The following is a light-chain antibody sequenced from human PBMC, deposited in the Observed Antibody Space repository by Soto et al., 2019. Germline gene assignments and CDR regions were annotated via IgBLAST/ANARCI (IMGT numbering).Light chain of an antibody. CDR1: QDISSY. J-gene: IGKJ4*01. CDR3: QQYDNLPPLT. Sequence: DIQMTQSPSSLSASVGDRVTISFQASQDISSYLNWYQQKPGKAPKLLIYDASNLETGVPSRFSGSGSGTDFTFTISSLQPEDIATYYCQQYDNLPPLTFGGGTKVDIK. V-gene: IGKV1-33*01. CDR2: DAS.